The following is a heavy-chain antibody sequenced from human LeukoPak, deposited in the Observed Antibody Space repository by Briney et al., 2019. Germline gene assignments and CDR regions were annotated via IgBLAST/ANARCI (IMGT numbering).Heavy chain of an antibody. CDR2: IYYSGST. V-gene: IGHV4-59*01. J-gene: IGHJ6*04. CDR1: GGSISSYY. CDR3: ARDRRGYCSSTSCYGPYYYYGMDV. D-gene: IGHD2-2*01. Sequence: SETLSLTCTVSGGSISSYYWSRIRQPPGKGLEWIGYIYYSGSTNYSPSLKSRVTISVDTSKNQFSLKLSSVTAADTAVYYCARDRRGYCSSTSCYGPYYYYGMDVWGKGTTVTVSS.